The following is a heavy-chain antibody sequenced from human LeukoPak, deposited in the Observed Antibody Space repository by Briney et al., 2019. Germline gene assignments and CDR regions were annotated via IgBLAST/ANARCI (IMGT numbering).Heavy chain of an antibody. Sequence: SVTLSCKASGGTFTSYAISWVRQSPGQGLEWMGRIIPILGIANYAQNFQGRVTITADSSTSTAYMELSSLSSEDTAVYYCERPSTTYYSDSSGYCLFAYWGQGTLVTVSS. D-gene: IGHD3-22*01. V-gene: IGHV1-69*04. CDR1: GGTFTSYA. CDR2: IIPILGIA. CDR3: ERPSTTYYSDSSGYCLFAY. J-gene: IGHJ4*02.